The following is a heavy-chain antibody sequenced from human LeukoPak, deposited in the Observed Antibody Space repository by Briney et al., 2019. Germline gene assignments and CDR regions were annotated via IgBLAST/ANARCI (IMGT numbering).Heavy chain of an antibody. CDR3: ATAFQYYYDSSGYYNAFDI. CDR1: GYTLTELS. CDR2: FDPEDGET. V-gene: IGHV1-24*01. Sequence: ASVKVSCTVSGYTLTELSMHWVRQAPGKGLEWMGGFDPEDGETIYAQKFQGRVTMTEDTSTDTAYMELSSLRSEDTAVYYCATAFQYYYDSSGYYNAFDIWGQGTMVTVSS. D-gene: IGHD3-22*01. J-gene: IGHJ3*02.